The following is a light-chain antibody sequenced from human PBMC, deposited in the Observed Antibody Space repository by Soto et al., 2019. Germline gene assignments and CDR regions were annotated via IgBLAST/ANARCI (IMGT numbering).Light chain of an antibody. Sequence: IQLTQSPSSLSASVGDRVTITCQASRGISSYLAWYQQKPGKPPKLLVYSASTLQSGVPSRFSGSGSGPDFTLTISSLQPEDSATYFCQQLNSYPQTFGQGTRRRL. CDR3: QQLNSYPQT. CDR2: SAS. J-gene: IGKJ5*01. V-gene: IGKV1-9*01. CDR1: RGISSY.